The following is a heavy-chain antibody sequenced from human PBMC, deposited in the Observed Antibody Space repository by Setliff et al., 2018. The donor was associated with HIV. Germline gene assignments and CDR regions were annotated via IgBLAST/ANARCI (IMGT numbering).Heavy chain of an antibody. CDR3: ATQTGFYNSHWYDY. CDR1: GFTFTSYA. J-gene: IGHJ4*02. D-gene: IGHD2-8*02. CDR2: IGWNGVSI. V-gene: IGHV3-9*01. Sequence: GGSLRLSCAASGFTFTSYAMNWVRQAPGKGLEWVSSIGWNGVSIAYADSVRGRFTISRDNAKNSLFLQMNSLGVEDTGVYYCATQTGFYNSHWYDYWGQGTMVTVSS.